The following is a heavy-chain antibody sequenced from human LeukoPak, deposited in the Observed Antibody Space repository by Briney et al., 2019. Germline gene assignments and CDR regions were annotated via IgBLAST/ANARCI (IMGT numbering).Heavy chain of an antibody. V-gene: IGHV1-46*01. CDR3: ARESIAACAFDY. CDR2: INPSGGST. CDR1: GYTFTSYY. D-gene: IGHD6-6*01. Sequence: ASVKVSCKASGYTFTSYYMHWVRQAPGQGLEWMGIINPSGGSTSYAQKFQGRVTMTRDMSTSTVYMELSSLRSEDTAVYYCARESIAACAFDYWGQGTLVTVSS. J-gene: IGHJ4*02.